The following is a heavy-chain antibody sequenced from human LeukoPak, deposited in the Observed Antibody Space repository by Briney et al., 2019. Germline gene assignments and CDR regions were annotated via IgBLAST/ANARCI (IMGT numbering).Heavy chain of an antibody. Sequence: GGSLRVSCTASGFTFYDYAVHWVGQAPGRGLEWVSSISWNGGSIGYADSVKGRFTISKDDAKNSLYLQMNSLRPEDTALYYCAKDIAPPSSGTFDYWGQGTVVTVLS. D-gene: IGHD6-19*01. CDR1: GFTFYDYA. J-gene: IGHJ4*02. CDR3: AKDIAPPSSGTFDY. CDR2: ISWNGGSI. V-gene: IGHV3-9*01.